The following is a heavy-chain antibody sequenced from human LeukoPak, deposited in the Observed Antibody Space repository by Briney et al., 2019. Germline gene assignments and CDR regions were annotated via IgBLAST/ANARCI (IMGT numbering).Heavy chain of an antibody. J-gene: IGHJ4*02. D-gene: IGHD3-3*01. CDR2: IYYSGST. Sequence: KASETLSLTCTVSGGSISSSSYYWGWIRQPPGKGLEWIGSIYYSGSTYYNPSLKSRVTISVDTSKNQFSLKLSSVTAADTAVYYCVGGIRFLEFYFDYWGQGTLVTVSS. V-gene: IGHV4-39*01. CDR1: GGSISSSSYY. CDR3: VGGIRFLEFYFDY.